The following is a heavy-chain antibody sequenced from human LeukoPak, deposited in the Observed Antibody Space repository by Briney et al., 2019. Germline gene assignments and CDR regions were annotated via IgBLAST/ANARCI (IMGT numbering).Heavy chain of an antibody. CDR1: GGSISSGGYY. Sequence: SETLSLTCTVSGGSISSGGYYWSWIRQHPGKGLEWIGYIYYSGSTYYNPSLKSRVTISVDTSKNQFSLKLSSVTAADTAVYYCAGLGVWPFDYWGQGTLVTVSS. D-gene: IGHD3-10*01. CDR2: IYYSGST. CDR3: AGLGVWPFDY. J-gene: IGHJ4*02. V-gene: IGHV4-31*03.